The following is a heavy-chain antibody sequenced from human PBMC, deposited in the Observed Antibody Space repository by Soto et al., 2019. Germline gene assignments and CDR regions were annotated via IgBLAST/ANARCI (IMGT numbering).Heavy chain of an antibody. CDR3: ARSGYSYGPNPLLY. J-gene: IGHJ4*02. Sequence: SETLSLTCTVSGGSISSGGYFWSWIRQHPGKGLEWIGYIYYSGSTYYNPSLKSRVTISVDTSKNQFSLKLSSVTAADTAVYYCARSGYSYGPNPLLYWGQGTLVTVSS. CDR2: IYYSGST. CDR1: GGSISSGGYF. V-gene: IGHV4-31*03. D-gene: IGHD5-18*01.